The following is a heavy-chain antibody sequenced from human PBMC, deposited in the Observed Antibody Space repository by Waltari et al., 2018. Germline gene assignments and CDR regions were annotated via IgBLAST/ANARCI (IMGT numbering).Heavy chain of an antibody. Sequence: QVQLVQRGAEVKKPGASVKVSCTASGDTFTGYYIHWVRQAPGQGLEWMGRINPNSGGTNYAQKFQGRVTMTRDTSINTAYMELSRLRPDDTAVYYCAKGQEHYYDNSGSFVSWGQGTLVTVSS. D-gene: IGHD3-22*01. J-gene: IGHJ5*01. CDR3: AKGQEHYYDNSGSFVS. CDR1: GDTFTGYY. V-gene: IGHV1-2*06. CDR2: INPNSGGT.